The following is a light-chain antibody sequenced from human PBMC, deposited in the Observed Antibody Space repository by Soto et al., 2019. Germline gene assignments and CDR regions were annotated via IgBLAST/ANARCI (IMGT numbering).Light chain of an antibody. J-gene: IGKJ2*01. V-gene: IGKV1-5*01. Sequence: DIQMTQSPSTLSESVGARVTITCRASQRVRNWLAWYQQKPGKAPKLLIYDASSLESGVPSRFSGSGFGREFTFTISSLQPDDFATYYCKQFSTYSYTFGQGTKVDIK. CDR2: DAS. CDR3: KQFSTYSYT. CDR1: QRVRNW.